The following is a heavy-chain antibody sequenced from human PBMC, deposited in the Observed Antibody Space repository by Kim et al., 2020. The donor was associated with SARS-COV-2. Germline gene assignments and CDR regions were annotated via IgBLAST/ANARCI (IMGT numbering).Heavy chain of an antibody. CDR1: GFTFSPFG. J-gene: IGHJ5*01. Sequence: AGSLRLSCAASGFTFSPFGIHWVRQAPGRGLAWVAGISYNGRNNNYAESVKCRCTVSRDNSKNTVYLQMSSLRAEDTAVYYCARDPLWFGELLASWFDFWGQGTLLTCSS. CDR2: ISYNGRNN. D-gene: IGHD3-10*01. CDR3: ARDPLWFGELLASWFDF. V-gene: IGHV3-33*05.